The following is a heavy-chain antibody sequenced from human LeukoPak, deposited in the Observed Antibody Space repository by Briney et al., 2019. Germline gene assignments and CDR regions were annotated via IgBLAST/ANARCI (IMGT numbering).Heavy chain of an antibody. CDR2: MYDSGNT. CDR1: GGSITNYY. D-gene: IGHD4-17*01. J-gene: IGHJ3*02. Sequence: SETLSLTCTVSGGSITNYYWGWIRQPPGKGLEWIGYMYDSGNTNYNPSLKSRVTMSVDTSKNQFSLKLSSVTAADTAVYYCARGGGYGDYVEAFDIWGQGTMVTVSS. V-gene: IGHV4-59*12. CDR3: ARGGGYGDYVEAFDI.